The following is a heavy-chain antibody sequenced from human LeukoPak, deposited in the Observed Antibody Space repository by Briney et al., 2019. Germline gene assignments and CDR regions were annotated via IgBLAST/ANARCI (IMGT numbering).Heavy chain of an antibody. D-gene: IGHD2-2*01. J-gene: IGHJ4*02. CDR3: ARTQYCSSTSCYFGYFDY. CDR2: VYYTGST. Sequence: KPSETLSLTCTVSGGSVSSASYYWSRIRQPPGKGLEWIAYVYYTGSTNYNPSLKSRVTISLDTSKNQFSLKLSSVTAADTAVYYCARTQYCSSTSCYFGYFDYWGQGTLVTVSS. V-gene: IGHV4-61*01. CDR1: GGSVSSASYY.